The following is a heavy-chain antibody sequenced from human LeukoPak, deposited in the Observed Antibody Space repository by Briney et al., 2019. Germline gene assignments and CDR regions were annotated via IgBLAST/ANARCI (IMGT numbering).Heavy chain of an antibody. CDR2: ICDNIENP. Sequence: GGSLRLSRAASGFPFSSHVMGWVRQAPGKGLEWVSVICDNIENPYYADSVKGRFTITRDNSKITLYLQMNSLGAEDTAIYYCATLVFCTSTSCSFVNWGQGTLVTVSS. J-gene: IGHJ4*02. D-gene: IGHD2-2*01. CDR3: ATLVFCTSTSCSFVN. V-gene: IGHV3-23*01. CDR1: GFPFSSHV.